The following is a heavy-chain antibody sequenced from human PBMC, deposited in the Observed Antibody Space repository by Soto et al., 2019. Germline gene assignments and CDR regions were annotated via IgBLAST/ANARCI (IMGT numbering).Heavy chain of an antibody. CDR2: ISGSGGST. CDR1: GFTFSSYA. V-gene: IGHV3-23*01. Sequence: EVQLLESGGGLVQPGGSLRLSCAASGFTFSSYAMSWVRQAPGKGLEWVSAISGSGGSTYYADSVKGRFTISRDNSKNTLYLQMNSLRAEDTAVYYCAKDRYDFWSGSHYYYYMDVWGKGTTVTVSS. CDR3: AKDRYDFWSGSHYYYYMDV. D-gene: IGHD3-3*01. J-gene: IGHJ6*03.